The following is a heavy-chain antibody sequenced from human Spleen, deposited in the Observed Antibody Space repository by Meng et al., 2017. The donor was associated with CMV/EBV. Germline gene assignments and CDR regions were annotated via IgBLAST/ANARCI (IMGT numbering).Heavy chain of an antibody. CDR2: INSDGSST. CDR1: GFTFSSYW. D-gene: IGHD3-3*01. V-gene: IGHV3-74*01. CDR3: ARDLIFGVAAYGMDV. Sequence: GESLKISCAAAGFTFSSYWMHWVRQAPGKGLVWVSRINSDGSSTSYADSVKGRFTISRDNAKNTLYLQMNSLRAEDTAVYYCARDLIFGVAAYGMDVWGQGTTVTVSS. J-gene: IGHJ6*02.